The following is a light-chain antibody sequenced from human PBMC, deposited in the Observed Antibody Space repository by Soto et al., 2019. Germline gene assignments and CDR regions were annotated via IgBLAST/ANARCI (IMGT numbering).Light chain of an antibody. Sequence: QSVLTQPPSASGTPGQRVTISCSGSRSNIGSNTVNWYQQLPGAAPKLLIYTNFQRPSGVPDRFSGPKSGTSASLAISGLQSEDEADYYCAAWDDSLNGPVFGGETQLTVL. V-gene: IGLV1-44*01. CDR1: RSNIGSNT. J-gene: IGLJ2*01. CDR2: TNF. CDR3: AAWDDSLNGPV.